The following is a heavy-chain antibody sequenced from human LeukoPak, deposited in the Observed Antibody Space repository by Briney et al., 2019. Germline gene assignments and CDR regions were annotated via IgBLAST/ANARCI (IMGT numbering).Heavy chain of an antibody. CDR2: IYYSGST. D-gene: IGHD1-26*01. V-gene: IGHV4-59*01. Sequence: SETLPLTCTVSGGSISGYYWSWIRRPPGKGPEWIGYIYYSGSTSYKPSLKRRVNISVDTSKNQFSLKLSSVTAADTAVYYCAREGARWEPSFSAFDIWGQGTMVTVSS. J-gene: IGHJ3*02. CDR3: AREGARWEPSFSAFDI. CDR1: GGSISGYY.